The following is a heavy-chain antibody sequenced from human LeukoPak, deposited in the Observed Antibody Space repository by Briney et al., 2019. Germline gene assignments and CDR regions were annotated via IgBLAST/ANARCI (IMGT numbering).Heavy chain of an antibody. CDR3: ARDRRYYDFWSGYYTPSDAFDI. J-gene: IGHJ3*02. D-gene: IGHD3-3*01. CDR2: TYYRSKWYN. Sequence: SQTLSLTCAISGDSVSSNSAAWNWIRQSPSRGLEWLGRTYYRSKWYNDYAVSVKSRITINPDTSKNQFSLQLSSVTAADTAVYYCARDRRYYDFWSGYYTPSDAFDIWGQGTMVTVSS. V-gene: IGHV6-1*01. CDR1: GDSVSSNSAA.